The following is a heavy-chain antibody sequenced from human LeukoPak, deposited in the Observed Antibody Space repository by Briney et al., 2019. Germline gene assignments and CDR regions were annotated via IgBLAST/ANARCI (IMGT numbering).Heavy chain of an antibody. Sequence: GASVKVSCKASGYTFTSYYMHWVRQAPGQGLEWMGIINPSGGSTSYAQKFQGRVTMTRDTSTSTVYMELSSLRSEDTAVYYCARATMVRGVIMNNWFDPWGQGTLVTVSP. V-gene: IGHV1-46*01. D-gene: IGHD3-10*01. CDR3: ARATMVRGVIMNNWFDP. J-gene: IGHJ5*02. CDR1: GYTFTSYY. CDR2: INPSGGST.